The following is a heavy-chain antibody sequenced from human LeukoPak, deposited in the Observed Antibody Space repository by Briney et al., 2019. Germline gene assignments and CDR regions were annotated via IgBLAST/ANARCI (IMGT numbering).Heavy chain of an antibody. CDR3: ARHTTIFGHFGN. Sequence: ASETLSLTCTVSGGSIDSSSYYWGWIRQPPGKGLEWIGSMYYSGNTYYNPALKSRVTISVDTSKNQFSLKMNSVTAADTAVYYCARHTTIFGHFGNWGQGTLVTVSS. J-gene: IGHJ4*02. V-gene: IGHV4-39*01. CDR1: GGSIDSSSYY. D-gene: IGHD3-3*01. CDR2: MYYSGNT.